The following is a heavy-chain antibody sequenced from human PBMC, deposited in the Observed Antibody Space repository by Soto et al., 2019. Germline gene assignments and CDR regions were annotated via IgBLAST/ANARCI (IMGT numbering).Heavy chain of an antibody. CDR1: GFTFSDHY. Sequence: GGCMEISSAASGFTFSDHYMDWVRQAPGKGLEWVGRTRNKANSYTTEYAASVKGRFTISRDDSKNSLYLQMNSLKTEDTAVYYCARVYCSGGSCYSVDYWGQGTLVTVSS. CDR3: ARVYCSGGSCYSVDY. D-gene: IGHD2-15*01. J-gene: IGHJ4*02. V-gene: IGHV3-72*01. CDR2: TRNKANSYTT.